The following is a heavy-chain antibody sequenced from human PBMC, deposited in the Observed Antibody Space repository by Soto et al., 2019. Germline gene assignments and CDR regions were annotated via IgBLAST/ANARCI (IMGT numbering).Heavy chain of an antibody. J-gene: IGHJ5*02. CDR2: IFSNDDK. D-gene: IGHD2-2*01. V-gene: IGHV2-26*01. CDR1: GLSLSNGRLG. CDR3: ALIKDCSRTDCYLASFDP. Sequence: QVTLKESGPVLVKPTETLTLTCTVSGLSLSNGRLGVSWIRQPPGKALEWLAHIFSNDDKSYSTSLRSRLTISKDTSRGQVVLSITNMDPMDSATYYCALIKDCSRTDCYLASFDPWGQGTLVTVSS.